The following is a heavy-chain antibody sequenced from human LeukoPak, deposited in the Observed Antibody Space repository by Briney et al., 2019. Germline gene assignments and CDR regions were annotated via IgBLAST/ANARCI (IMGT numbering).Heavy chain of an antibody. D-gene: IGHD3-22*01. CDR2: IYYSGST. CDR3: ARLGLYDSSAVNWFDP. CDR1: GGSISSSY. Sequence: SETLSLTCSVSGGSISSSYWGWIRQPPGKGLEWIGSIYYSGSTYYNPSLKSRVTISVDTSKNQFSLKLSSVTAADTAVYYCARLGLYDSSAVNWFDPWGQGTLVTVSS. V-gene: IGHV4-39*01. J-gene: IGHJ5*02.